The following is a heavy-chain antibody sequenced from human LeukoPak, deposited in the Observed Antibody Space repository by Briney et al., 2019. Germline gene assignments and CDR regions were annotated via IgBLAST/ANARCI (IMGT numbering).Heavy chain of an antibody. J-gene: IGHJ3*02. CDR1: DGSFSGYY. CDR3: ARDRQSRVVTSGAFDI. CDR2: IYYSGST. Sequence: SETLSLTCAVYDGSFSGYYWSWIRQHPGKGLEWIGYIYYSGSTYYNPSLKSRVTISVDTSKNQFSLKLSSVTAADTALYYCARDRQSRVVTSGAFDIWGQGTMVTVSS. D-gene: IGHD4-23*01. V-gene: IGHV4-31*11.